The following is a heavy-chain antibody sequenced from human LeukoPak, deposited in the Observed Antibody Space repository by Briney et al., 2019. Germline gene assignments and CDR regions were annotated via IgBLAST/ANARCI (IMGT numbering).Heavy chain of an antibody. CDR1: GFTFSSYG. CDR2: ISGSGGST. CDR3: AKDLGDYYDSSGYYL. Sequence: GGSLRLSCAASGFTFSSYGMSWVRQAPGKGLGWVSAISGSGGSTYYADSVKGRFTISRDNSKNTLYLQMNSLRAEDTAVYYCAKDLGDYYDSSGYYLWGQGTLVTVSS. D-gene: IGHD3-22*01. V-gene: IGHV3-23*01. J-gene: IGHJ4*02.